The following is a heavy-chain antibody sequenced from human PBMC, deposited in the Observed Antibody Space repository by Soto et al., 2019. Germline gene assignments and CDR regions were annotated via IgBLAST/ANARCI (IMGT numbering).Heavy chain of an antibody. CDR1: GGTFSSYA. CDR2: IIPIFGTA. J-gene: IGHJ4*02. CDR3: ARDLGYCSGGSCYPKFDY. D-gene: IGHD2-15*01. V-gene: IGHV1-69*01. Sequence: QVQLVQSGAEVKKPGSSVKVSCKASGGTFSSYAISWVRQAPGQGLEWMGGIIPIFGTANYAQKFQGRVTITADESTSTALMELGSLRSEDTAVYYCARDLGYCSGGSCYPKFDYWGQGTLVTVSS.